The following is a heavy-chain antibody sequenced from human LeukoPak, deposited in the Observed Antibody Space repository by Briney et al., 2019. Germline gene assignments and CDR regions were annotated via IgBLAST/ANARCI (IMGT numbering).Heavy chain of an antibody. Sequence: PGGSLRLSCAASGFTFDDYAMHWVRQAPGKGLEWVSGISWNSGRIEYGDSVKGRFTISRDNAKNSLYLQMNSLRAEDTALYYCAKDIGEVMYGDYYFDYWGQGTLVTVSS. V-gene: IGHV3-9*01. J-gene: IGHJ4*02. D-gene: IGHD4-17*01. CDR3: AKDIGEVMYGDYYFDY. CDR1: GFTFDDYA. CDR2: ISWNSGRI.